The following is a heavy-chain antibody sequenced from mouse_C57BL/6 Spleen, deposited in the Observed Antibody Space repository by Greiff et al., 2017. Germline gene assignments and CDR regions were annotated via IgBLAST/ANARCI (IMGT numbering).Heavy chain of an antibody. D-gene: IGHD1-1*01. CDR3: ARHGGGGSTWYFDV. CDR2: ISSGGSYT. Sequence: EVKLVESGGDLVKPGGSLKLSCAASGFTFSSYGMSWVRQTPDKRLEWVATISSGGSYTYYPDSVKGRFTISRDNAKNTLYLQMSSLKSEDTAMYYCARHGGGGSTWYFDVWGTGTTVTVSS. V-gene: IGHV5-6*01. CDR1: GFTFSSYG. J-gene: IGHJ1*03.